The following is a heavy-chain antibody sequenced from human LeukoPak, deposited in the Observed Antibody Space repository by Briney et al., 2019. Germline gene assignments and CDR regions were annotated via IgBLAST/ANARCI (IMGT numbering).Heavy chain of an antibody. CDR2: IGSSSSYI. V-gene: IGHV3-21*01. Sequence: PGGSLRLSCAASGFTFSGNSRNWVGQAPGRGLGWVSSIGSSSSYISYADSVKGRFTISRDNAKNSLYLQMNSLRAEDTAVYYCARTKAMVFVYYYYMDVWGKGTTVTVSS. CDR1: GFTFSGNS. J-gene: IGHJ6*03. D-gene: IGHD5-18*01. CDR3: ARTKAMVFVYYYYMDV.